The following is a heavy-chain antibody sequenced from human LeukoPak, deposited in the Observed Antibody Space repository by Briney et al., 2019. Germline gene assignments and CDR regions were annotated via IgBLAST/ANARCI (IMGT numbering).Heavy chain of an antibody. Sequence: PGGSLRLSCAASGFTFSNAWMSWVRQAPGKGLEWAGRIKSKTDGGTTDYAAPVKGRFTISRDDSKNTLYLKMNSLKTEDTAVYYCTTGEDYYDSSGYFNWFDPWGQGTLVTVSS. CDR2: IKSKTDGGTT. CDR1: GFTFSNAW. D-gene: IGHD3-22*01. CDR3: TTGEDYYDSSGYFNWFDP. V-gene: IGHV3-15*01. J-gene: IGHJ5*02.